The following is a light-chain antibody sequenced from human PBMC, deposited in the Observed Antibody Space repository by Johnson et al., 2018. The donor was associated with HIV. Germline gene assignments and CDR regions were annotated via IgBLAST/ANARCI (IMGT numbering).Light chain of an antibody. Sequence: QSVLTQPPSVSAAPGQKVTISCSGNTSKIENNYVSWYQQFPERAPKLLIYDNNKRPSGIADRFSGSKSGTSAILDITGLQTGDEADYYCGVWDNSLSASYVFGTGTKVSVL. V-gene: IGLV1-51*01. J-gene: IGLJ1*01. CDR1: TSKIENNY. CDR3: GVWDNSLSASYV. CDR2: DNN.